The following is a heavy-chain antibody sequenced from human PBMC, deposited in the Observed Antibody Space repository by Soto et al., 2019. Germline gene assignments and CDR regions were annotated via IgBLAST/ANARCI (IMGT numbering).Heavy chain of an antibody. V-gene: IGHV3-30*18. CDR3: SKAMIGSYDSDAFDV. CDR1: GFSFSRYG. J-gene: IGHJ3*01. Sequence: GGSLRLSCAASGFSFSRYGIHWVRQSPGKGLEWVAVISYDESTTFYADSVKGRFTISRDNSKNTLFLQMNSLRPEDTAVYYCSKAMIGSYDSDAFDVWGQGTMVTVSS. D-gene: IGHD3-22*01. CDR2: ISYDESTT.